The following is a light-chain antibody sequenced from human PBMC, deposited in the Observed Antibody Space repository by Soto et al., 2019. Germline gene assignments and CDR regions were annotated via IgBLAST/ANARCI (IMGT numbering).Light chain of an antibody. CDR1: QGITNY. Sequence: DIQMTQSPSSLSASVGDRVTIACRASQGITNYLNWYQQKPGKAPYLLIYDASNLETGVPSRFSGSGSGTEFTLTISSLQPDDFATYYCQQYNSYSRTFGQGTKVEIK. V-gene: IGKV1-33*01. CDR3: QQYNSYSRT. CDR2: DAS. J-gene: IGKJ1*01.